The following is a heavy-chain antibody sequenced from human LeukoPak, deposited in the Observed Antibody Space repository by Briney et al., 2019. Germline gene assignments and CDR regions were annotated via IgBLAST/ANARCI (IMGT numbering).Heavy chain of an antibody. J-gene: IGHJ1*01. V-gene: IGHV4-61*09. CDR2: IYTSGST. D-gene: IGHD1-14*01. CDR3: ATNHRGEAEYFQH. Sequence: SQTLSLTCTVSGGSISSGSYYWSWIRQPAGKGLEWIGHIYTSGSTNYNPSLKSRVTISVDTSKNQFSLNLSSVTAADTAVYYCATNHRGEAEYFQHWGQGTLVTVSS. CDR1: GGSISSGSYY.